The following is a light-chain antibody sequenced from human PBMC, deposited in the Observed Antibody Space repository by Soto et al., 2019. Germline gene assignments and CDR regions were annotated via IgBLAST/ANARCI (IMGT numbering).Light chain of an antibody. V-gene: IGKV3-11*01. J-gene: IGKJ4*01. CDR1: QTVGKD. CDR2: DAS. CDR3: QQRSAWPFT. Sequence: IVLTQSPATLSLSPGERASLSCRASQTVGKDLAWHQVRPGQAPRLLIFDASTRATGVPPRFSGSRSGSDFTLTISSLDLEDFALYYCQQRSAWPFTFGGGT.